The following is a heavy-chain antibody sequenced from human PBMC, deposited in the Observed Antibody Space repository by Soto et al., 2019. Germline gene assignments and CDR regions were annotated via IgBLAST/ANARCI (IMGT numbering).Heavy chain of an antibody. CDR1: GYSFTSYW. J-gene: IGHJ2*01. CDR3: ARQGAQLYWYFDP. D-gene: IGHD1-1*01. Sequence: GESLTISCKGSGYSFTSYWIGWVRQMPGKGLEWMGIIYPGDSDTRYSPSFQGQVTISADKSISTAYLQWSSLKASDTAMYYCARQGAQLYWYFDPWGRGTLVTVSS. V-gene: IGHV5-51*01. CDR2: IYPGDSDT.